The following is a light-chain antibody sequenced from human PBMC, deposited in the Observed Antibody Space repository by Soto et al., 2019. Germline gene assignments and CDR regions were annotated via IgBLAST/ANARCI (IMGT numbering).Light chain of an antibody. J-gene: IGLJ1*01. CDR3: CSYAGSSTFVSYV. CDR1: SSDVGSYNL. Sequence: QSALTQPASVSGSPGQSITISCTGTSSDVGSYNLVSWYQQHPGKAPKLMIYEVSKRPSGVSNRFSGSKAGNTASLTISGLQDEDEADYYCCSYAGSSTFVSYVFGTGTKVTVL. V-gene: IGLV2-23*02. CDR2: EVS.